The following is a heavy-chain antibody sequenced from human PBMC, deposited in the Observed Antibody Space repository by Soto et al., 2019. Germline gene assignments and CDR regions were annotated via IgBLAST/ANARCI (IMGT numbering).Heavy chain of an antibody. V-gene: IGHV4-39*01. CDR2: IYYSGST. J-gene: IGHJ3*02. CDR1: GGSISSSSYY. Sequence: SETLSLTCTVSGGSISSSSYYWGWIRQPPGKGLEWIGSIYYSGSTYYNPSLKSRVTISVDTSKNQFSLKLSSVTAADTAVYYCASRASGEASSGYLSLGDAFDIWGQGTMVTVSS. CDR3: ASRASGEASSGYLSLGDAFDI. D-gene: IGHD3-22*01.